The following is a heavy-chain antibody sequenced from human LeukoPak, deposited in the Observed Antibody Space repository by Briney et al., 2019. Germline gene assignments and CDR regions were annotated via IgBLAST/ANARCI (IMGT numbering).Heavy chain of an antibody. Sequence: GGSLRLSCAASGFTFSSYSMNWVRQAPGKGLEWVSSIGGSSSYIYYADSVKGRFTISRDNSKNTLYLQMNSLRAEDTALYYCARAVAVADPSDYWGQGTLVTVSS. D-gene: IGHD6-19*01. CDR1: GFTFSSYS. V-gene: IGHV3-21*01. CDR3: ARAVAVADPSDY. J-gene: IGHJ4*02. CDR2: IGGSSSYI.